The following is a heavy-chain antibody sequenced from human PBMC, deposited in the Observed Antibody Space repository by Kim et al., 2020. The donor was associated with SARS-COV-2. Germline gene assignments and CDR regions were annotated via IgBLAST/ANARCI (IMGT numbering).Heavy chain of an antibody. D-gene: IGHD3-10*01. J-gene: IGHJ6*02. V-gene: IGHV4-34*01. CDR1: GGSFSGYY. Sequence: SETLSLTCAVYGGSFSGYYWSWIRQPPGKGLEWIGEINHSGSTNYNPSLKSRVTISVDTSKNQFSLKLSSVTAADTAVYYCARSLLLWFGVGLTDRYGMDVWGQGTTVTVSS. CDR3: ARSLLLWFGVGLTDRYGMDV. CDR2: INHSGST.